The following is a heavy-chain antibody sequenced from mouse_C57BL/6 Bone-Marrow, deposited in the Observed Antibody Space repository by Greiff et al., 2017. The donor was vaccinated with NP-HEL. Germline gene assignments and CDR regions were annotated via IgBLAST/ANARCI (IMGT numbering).Heavy chain of an antibody. D-gene: IGHD2-4*01. CDR2: LRNKANGYTT. J-gene: IGHJ4*01. Sequence: EVKLMESGGGLVQPGGSLSLSCAASGFTFTDYYMSWVRQPPGKALAWLGFLRNKANGYTTEYSASVKGRFTISSDNSQSILYLQMNALRAEDSATYYCARSIYYDYADDPFYAMDYWGQGTSVTVSS. V-gene: IGHV7-3*01. CDR3: ARSIYYDYADDPFYAMDY. CDR1: GFTFTDYY.